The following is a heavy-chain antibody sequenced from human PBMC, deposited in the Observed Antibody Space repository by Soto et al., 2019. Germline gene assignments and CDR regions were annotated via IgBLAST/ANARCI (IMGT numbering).Heavy chain of an antibody. CDR2: ISSNGGST. D-gene: IGHD3-10*01. V-gene: IGHV3-64*01. CDR3: ARDTDPYASGTGRRGYYYYYMDV. Sequence: EVQLVESGGGLVQPGGSLRLSCAASGFTFSSYAMHWVRQAPGKGLEYVSAISSNGGSTYYANSVKGRFTISRDTSKNPLYRQMGSLRAEEMAVYYCARDTDPYASGTGRRGYYYYYMDVWGKGTTVTVSS. J-gene: IGHJ6*03. CDR1: GFTFSSYA.